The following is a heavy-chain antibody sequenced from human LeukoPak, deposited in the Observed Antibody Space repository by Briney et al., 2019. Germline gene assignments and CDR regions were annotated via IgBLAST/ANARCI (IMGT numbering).Heavy chain of an antibody. V-gene: IGHV1-18*01. CDR2: ISAYNGNT. Sequence: ASVKVSCKASGYTFTSYGISWVRQAPGQGLEWMGWISAYNGNTNYAQKLQGRVTMTTDTSTSTAYMELRSLRSDDTAVYYCASGYCSGGRCYGLFDYWGQGTLVTVSS. CDR1: GYTFTSYG. CDR3: ASGYCSGGRCYGLFDY. D-gene: IGHD2-15*01. J-gene: IGHJ4*02.